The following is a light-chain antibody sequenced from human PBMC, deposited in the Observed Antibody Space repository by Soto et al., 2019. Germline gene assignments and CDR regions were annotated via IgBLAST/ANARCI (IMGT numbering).Light chain of an antibody. CDR2: AAS. CDR3: QKYNSAPRT. CDR1: QGISNY. Sequence: DIQMTQSPSSLSASVGDRVTITCRASQGISNYLAWYQQKPGKVPKLLIYAASTLQSGVPSRFSGSGSGTDFTRTISSLQPEDVATYCCQKYNSAPRTFGQGAKVEIK. J-gene: IGKJ1*01. V-gene: IGKV1-27*01.